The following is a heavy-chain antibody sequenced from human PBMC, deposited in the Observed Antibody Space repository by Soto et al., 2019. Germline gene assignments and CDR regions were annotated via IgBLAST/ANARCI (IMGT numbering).Heavy chain of an antibody. CDR1: GGSVSSGSYY. J-gene: IGHJ4*02. D-gene: IGHD3-16*02. CDR2: IYYSGST. CDR3: ARVNDYVWGSYRLFDY. V-gene: IGHV4-61*01. Sequence: SETLSLTCTVSGGSVSSGSYYWSWIRQPPGKGLEWIGYIYYSGSTNYNPSLKSRVTISVDTSKNQFSLKLSSVTAADTAVYYCARVNDYVWGSYRLFDYWGQGTLVTVSS.